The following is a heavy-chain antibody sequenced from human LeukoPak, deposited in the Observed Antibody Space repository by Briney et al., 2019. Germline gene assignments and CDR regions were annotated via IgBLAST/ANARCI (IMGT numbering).Heavy chain of an antibody. D-gene: IGHD3-10*01. J-gene: IGHJ4*02. CDR2: ISSSSSYI. Sequence: GGCLRLSCAASEFTFSSYSMNWVRQAPGKGLEWVSSISSSSSYIYYADSVKGRFTISRDNAKNSLYLQMNSLRAEDTAVYYCARGRPNYYGSGSLDYWGQGTLVTVSS. V-gene: IGHV3-21*01. CDR1: EFTFSSYS. CDR3: ARGRPNYYGSGSLDY.